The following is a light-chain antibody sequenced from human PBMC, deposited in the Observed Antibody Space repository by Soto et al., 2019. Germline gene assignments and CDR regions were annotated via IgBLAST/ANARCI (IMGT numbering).Light chain of an antibody. V-gene: IGKV3-20*01. CDR3: QQYGSSHT. CDR2: GAS. Sequence: EIVLTQSPGTLSLSPGERATLSCRASQSISTNYLAWHQQKPGQAPRLLIHGASSRATGIPDRFSGSGSGTDFTLTISRLEPEDFALYYCQQYGSSHTFGQGTKLEIK. J-gene: IGKJ2*01. CDR1: QSISTNY.